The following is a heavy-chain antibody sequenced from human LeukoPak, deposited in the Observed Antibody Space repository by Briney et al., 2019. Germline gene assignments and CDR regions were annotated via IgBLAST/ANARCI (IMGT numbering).Heavy chain of an antibody. J-gene: IGHJ4*02. D-gene: IGHD2-2*01. CDR2: IRSKTYGGTP. CDR1: GFTFDDYA. CDR3: ARDGTVYSSSWYGN. V-gene: IGHV3-49*04. Sequence: GGSLRLFCAASGFTFDDYAMGWVRQAPGKGLEWVGFIRSKTYGGTPEYGASVKGRFTISRDGSRGIVYLQMNSLKMEDTAVYYCARDGTVYSSSWYGNWGQGTLVTVSS.